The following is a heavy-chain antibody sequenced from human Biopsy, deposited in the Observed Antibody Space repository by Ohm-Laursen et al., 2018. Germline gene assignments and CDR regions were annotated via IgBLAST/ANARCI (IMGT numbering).Heavy chain of an antibody. CDR2: ISSGSSPI. J-gene: IGHJ4*02. V-gene: IGHV3-48*01. CDR3: ARGRTGG. CDR1: GFTFSSYS. D-gene: IGHD1/OR15-1a*01. Sequence: SLRLSCTASGFTFSSYSMNWVRQAPGKGLEWVSFISSGSSPIYYADSVKGRFTISIDDAKNSLYLQMNSLRAEDTAVYYCARGRTGGWGQGTLVTVSS.